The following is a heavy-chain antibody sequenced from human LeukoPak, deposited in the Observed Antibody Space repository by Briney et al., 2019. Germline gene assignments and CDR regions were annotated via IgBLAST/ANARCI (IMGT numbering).Heavy chain of an antibody. Sequence: ASVKVSCKASGYTFTSYGLSWMRQAPGQGLEWMGWISTYTGNTNYAQNLQGRVTMTTDTSTSTAYMELRSLRSDDTAVYYCARERNNWFDPWGQGTLVTVSS. CDR2: ISTYTGNT. CDR1: GYTFTSYG. J-gene: IGHJ5*02. CDR3: ARERNNWFDP. V-gene: IGHV1-18*01.